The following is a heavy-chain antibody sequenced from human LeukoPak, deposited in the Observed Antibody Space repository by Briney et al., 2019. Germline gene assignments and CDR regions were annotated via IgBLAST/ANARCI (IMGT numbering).Heavy chain of an antibody. Sequence: PGGSLRLSCAASGFTFSSYAMHWGRQAPGKGLEWVAVISYDGSNKYYADSVKGRFTISRDNSKNTLYLQMNSLRAEDTAVYYCARGDIVVVPAAGGASDIWGQGTMVTVSS. D-gene: IGHD2-2*01. CDR1: GFTFSSYA. J-gene: IGHJ3*02. CDR2: ISYDGSNK. V-gene: IGHV3-30-3*01. CDR3: ARGDIVVVPAAGGASDI.